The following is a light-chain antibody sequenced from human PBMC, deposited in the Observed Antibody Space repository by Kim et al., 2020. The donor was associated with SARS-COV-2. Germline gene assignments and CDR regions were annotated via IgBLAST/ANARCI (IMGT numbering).Light chain of an antibody. Sequence: APAEVIVTITCRNSQSIRTWLTWYQQKPGKPPNLLIYTASTSESGVPSRFSGSGSGTEFTLTISSLQPDDFATYYCQQCKTYPYTFGQGTKLEI. CDR3: QQCKTYPYT. CDR2: TAS. V-gene: IGKV1-5*03. CDR1: QSIRTW. J-gene: IGKJ2*01.